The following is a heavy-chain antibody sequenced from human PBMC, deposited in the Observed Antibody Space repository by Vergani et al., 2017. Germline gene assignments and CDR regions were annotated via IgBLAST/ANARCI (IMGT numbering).Heavy chain of an antibody. D-gene: IGHD6-13*01. CDR3: ARDCGSSWTFDYYYGMDV. V-gene: IGHV3-21*01. J-gene: IGHJ6*02. CDR1: GFTFSSYS. Sequence: DVQLVESGGGLVKPGGSLRLSCAASGFTFSSYSMNWVRQAPGKGLEWVSSISSSSSYIYYADSVKGRFTISRDNAKNSLYLQMNSLRAEDTAVYYCARDCGSSWTFDYYYGMDVWGQGTTVTVSS. CDR2: ISSSSSYI.